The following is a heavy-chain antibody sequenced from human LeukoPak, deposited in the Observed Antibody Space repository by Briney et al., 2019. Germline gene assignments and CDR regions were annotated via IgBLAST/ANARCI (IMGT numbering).Heavy chain of an antibody. D-gene: IGHD2-2*02. CDR1: GFTFSSYS. J-gene: IGHJ4*02. V-gene: IGHV3-48*02. CDR3: ARDPSGYCSSTSCYTHFDY. CDR2: ISSSSSTI. Sequence: GGSLRLSCAASGFTFSSYSMNWVRQAPGKGLEWVSYISSSSSTIYYADSVKGRFTISRDNAKNSLYLQMNSLRDEDTAVYYCARDPSGYCSSTSCYTHFDYWGQGTLVTVSS.